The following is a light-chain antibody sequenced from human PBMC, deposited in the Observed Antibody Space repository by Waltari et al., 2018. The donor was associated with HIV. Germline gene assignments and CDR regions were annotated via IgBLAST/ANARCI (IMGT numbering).Light chain of an antibody. CDR1: QSATRASQRVSSSY. CDR2: AAS. V-gene: IGKV3-20*01. CDR3: QQYGTSPRT. Sequence: EIVLTQSPGPLSLSPGDRAPLSCRASQSATRASQRVSSSYLAWYQQKPGQAPRLLIYAASSRATGIPDRFSGSGSGTDFTLTISRLEPEDFAVYYCQQYGTSPRTFGQGTKVEIK. J-gene: IGKJ1*01.